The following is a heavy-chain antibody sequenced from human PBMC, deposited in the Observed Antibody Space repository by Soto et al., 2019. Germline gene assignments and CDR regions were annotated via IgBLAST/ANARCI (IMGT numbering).Heavy chain of an antibody. J-gene: IGHJ4*02. CDR2: IYYSGST. CDR1: GGSISSGGYY. V-gene: IGHV4-31*03. D-gene: IGHD1-26*01. Sequence: SETLSLTCTVSGGSISSGGYYWSWIRQHPGKGLEWIGYIYYSGSTYYNPSLKSRVTISVDTSKNQFSLKLSSVTATDTAVYYCASRTPELLIDYWGQGTLVTVSS. CDR3: ASRTPELLIDY.